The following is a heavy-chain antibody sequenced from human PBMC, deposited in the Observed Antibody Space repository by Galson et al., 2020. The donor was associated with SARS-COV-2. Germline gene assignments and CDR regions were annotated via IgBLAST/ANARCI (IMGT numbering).Heavy chain of an antibody. CDR1: GFTFSSYA. Sequence: GGSLRLSCAASGFTFSSYAMHWVRQAPGKGLEWVAVISYDGSNKYYADSVKGRFTISRDNSKNTLYLQMNSLRAEDTAVYYCARDRGIAVAGTLYYFDYWGQGTLVTVSS. D-gene: IGHD6-19*01. CDR2: ISYDGSNK. V-gene: IGHV3-30*04. J-gene: IGHJ4*02. CDR3: ARDRGIAVAGTLYYFDY.